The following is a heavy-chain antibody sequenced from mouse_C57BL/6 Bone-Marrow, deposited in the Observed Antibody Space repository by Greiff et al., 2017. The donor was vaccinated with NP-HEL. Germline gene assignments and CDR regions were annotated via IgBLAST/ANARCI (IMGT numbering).Heavy chain of an antibody. V-gene: IGHV1-19*01. D-gene: IGHD2-4*01. J-gene: IGHJ4*01. CDR1: GYTFTDYY. Sequence: VQLQQSGPVLVKPGASVKMSCMASGYTFTDYYMNWVKQSHGKSLEWIGVINPYNGGTSYNQKFKGKATLTVDKSSSTAYMELNSLTSEDSAVYYCAIYYDYDAMDYWGQGTSVTVSS. CDR2: INPYNGGT. CDR3: AIYYDYDAMDY.